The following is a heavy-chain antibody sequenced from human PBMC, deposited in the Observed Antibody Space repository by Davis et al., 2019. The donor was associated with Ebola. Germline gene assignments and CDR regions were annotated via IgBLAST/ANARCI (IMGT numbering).Heavy chain of an antibody. CDR2: ISSGSYYI. J-gene: IGHJ3*02. CDR1: GFTLSNNA. CDR3: ARGGYYDSNGYSHAAFDI. Sequence: GGSLRLSCAASGFTLSNNAMHWVRQAPGKGLEWVSSISSGSYYIYYADSLKGRFTISRDNAKNSLYLQIDSLRAEDTAVYHCARGGYYDSNGYSHAAFDIWGQGTMVTVSS. D-gene: IGHD3-22*01. V-gene: IGHV3-21*01.